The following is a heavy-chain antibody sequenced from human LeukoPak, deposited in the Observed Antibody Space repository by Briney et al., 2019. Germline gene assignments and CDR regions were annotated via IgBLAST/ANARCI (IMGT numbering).Heavy chain of an antibody. CDR3: TRVGVLRYFDGRPLGDP. CDR2: IRSKAYGGTT. J-gene: IGHJ5*02. Sequence: GGSLRLSCIASGFTFGDYAMSWFRQAPGKGLEWVGCIRSKAYGGTTEYAASVKGRFTISRDDSKSIAYLQMNSLKTEDTAVYYCTRVGVLRYFDGRPLGDPWGQGTLDSVPS. D-gene: IGHD3-9*01. CDR1: GFTFGDYA. V-gene: IGHV3-49*03.